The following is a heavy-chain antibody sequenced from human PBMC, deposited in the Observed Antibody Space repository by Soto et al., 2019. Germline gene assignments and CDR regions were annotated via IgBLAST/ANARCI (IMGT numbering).Heavy chain of an antibody. Sequence: GGSLRLSCAASGFTFSNYAMSWVRQAPGKGLEWVSTIAGSGRSTYYADSVKGRFTISRDNSKNTLFLQMSSLRAEDTAVYYCAKDKGSRYFDPPYDYWGQGTLVTVSS. CDR3: AKDKGSRYFDPPYDY. J-gene: IGHJ4*02. D-gene: IGHD3-9*01. CDR1: GFTFSNYA. V-gene: IGHV3-23*01. CDR2: IAGSGRST.